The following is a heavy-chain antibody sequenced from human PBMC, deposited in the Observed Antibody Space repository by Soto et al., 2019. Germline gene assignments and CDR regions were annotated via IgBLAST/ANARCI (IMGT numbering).Heavy chain of an antibody. CDR1: GYTFTSYD. CDR2: MNPNSGNT. CDR3: ASEGSAAGPGWFAP. V-gene: IGHV1-8*01. Sequence: QVQLVQSGAEVKKPGASVKVSCKASGYTFTSYDINWVRQATGQGLEWMGWMNPNSGNTGYAQKYXAXVXXTRKTSRSKAYMDLRSLRSEDRAVYYCASEGSAAGPGWFAPWGQGTLVTVSS. D-gene: IGHD6-13*01. J-gene: IGHJ5*02.